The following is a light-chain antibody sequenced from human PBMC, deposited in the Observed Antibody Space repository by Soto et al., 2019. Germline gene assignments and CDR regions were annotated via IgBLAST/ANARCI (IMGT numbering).Light chain of an antibody. J-gene: IGLJ2*01. CDR1: SGHSSYA. CDR3: QTWGTGFQV. Sequence: PSASASLGASVKLTCTLSSGHSSYAIAWHQKQPGKGPRYLMDLNNDGSHSKGDGIPDRFSGSSSGAERYLIISSLQSEDEADYYCQTWGTGFQVFGGGTQLTVL. CDR2: LNNDGSH. V-gene: IGLV4-69*01.